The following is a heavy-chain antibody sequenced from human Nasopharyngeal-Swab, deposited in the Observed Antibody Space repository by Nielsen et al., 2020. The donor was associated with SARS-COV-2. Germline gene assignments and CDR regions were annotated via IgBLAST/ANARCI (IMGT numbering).Heavy chain of an antibody. V-gene: IGHV3-11*06. J-gene: IGHJ5*02. Sequence: GGSLRLSCAASGFTFSDYYMSWIRQAPGKGLEWVSYISSSSSYTNYADSVKGRFTISRDNAKNSLYLQMNSLRAEDTAVYYCARDFYDILTGYYTWWSDPWGQGTLVTVSS. D-gene: IGHD3-9*01. CDR2: ISSSSSYT. CDR1: GFTFSDYY. CDR3: ARDFYDILTGYYTWWSDP.